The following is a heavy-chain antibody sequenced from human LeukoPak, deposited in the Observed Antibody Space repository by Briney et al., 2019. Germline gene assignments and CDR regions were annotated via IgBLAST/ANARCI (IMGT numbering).Heavy chain of an antibody. CDR2: INWNGGST. CDR3: ARATREYSSSSGVGSFDY. V-gene: IGHV3-20*04. D-gene: IGHD6-6*01. Sequence: GGSLRLSCAASGFTFDDYGMSWVRQAPGKGLEWVSGINWNGGSTGYADSVKGRFTISRDNAKNSLYLQMNSLRAEDTALYYCARATREYSSSSGVGSFDYWGQGTLVTVSS. J-gene: IGHJ4*02. CDR1: GFTFDDYG.